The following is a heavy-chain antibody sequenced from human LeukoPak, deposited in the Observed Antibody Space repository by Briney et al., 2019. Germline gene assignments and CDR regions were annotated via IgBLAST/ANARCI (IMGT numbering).Heavy chain of an antibody. CDR1: GLTFTNAW. V-gene: IGHV3-15*04. CDR2: IASKTDGGTA. J-gene: IGHJ4*02. Sequence: PGGSLRLSCAASGLTFTNAWMNWVRQAPGKGLEWVGRIASKTDGGTADYAAPVKGRFTISRDDSKNTLFLQMNSLKTEDTAVYYCTTGIRGDCGQGTLVTASS. CDR3: TTGIRGD.